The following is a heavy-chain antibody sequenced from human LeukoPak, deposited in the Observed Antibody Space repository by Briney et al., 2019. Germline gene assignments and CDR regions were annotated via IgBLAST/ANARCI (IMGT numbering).Heavy chain of an antibody. J-gene: IGHJ4*02. CDR2: IYSGGST. CDR3: ARGSPLLPGH. D-gene: IGHD3-22*01. V-gene: IGHV3-53*01. CDR1: GFTVSSNY. Sequence: GGSQRLSCAASGFTVSSNYMSWVRQAPGKGLEWVSIIYSGGSTYYADSVKGRFTISRDNSKNTLYLQMNSLRGEDTAVYYCARGSPLLPGHWGQGTLVTVSS.